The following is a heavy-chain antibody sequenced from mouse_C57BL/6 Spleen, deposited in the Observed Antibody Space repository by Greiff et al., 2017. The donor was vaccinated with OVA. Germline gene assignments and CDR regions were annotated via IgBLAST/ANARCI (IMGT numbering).Heavy chain of an antibody. J-gene: IGHJ3*01. CDR2: IWTGGGT. CDR3: ARNSDDYDGVWFAY. D-gene: IGHD2-4*01. V-gene: IGHV2-9-1*01. Sequence: VQLQQSGPGLVAPSQSLSITCTVSGFSLTSYAISWVRQPPGKGLEWLGVIWTGGGTNYNSALKSRLSISKDNSKSQVFLKMNSLQTDDTARYYCARNSDDYDGVWFAYWGQGTLVTVSA. CDR1: GFSLTSYA.